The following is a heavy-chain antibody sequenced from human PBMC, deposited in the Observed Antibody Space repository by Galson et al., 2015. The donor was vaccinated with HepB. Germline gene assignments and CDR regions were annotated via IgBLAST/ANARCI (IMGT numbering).Heavy chain of an antibody. D-gene: IGHD3-10*01. CDR3: ATGGPFTMVQGVIIDPYYYYYMDV. CDR1: GYTLTDLT. CDR2: FDSEDGET. V-gene: IGHV1-24*01. Sequence: SVKVSCKASGYTLTDLTMHWVRQAPGKGLEWVGGFDSEDGETNYAQKFQGRVTMTEDTSTDTAYMELNSLRSEDTAVYYCATGGPFTMVQGVIIDPYYYYYMDVWGKGTTVTVSS. J-gene: IGHJ6*03.